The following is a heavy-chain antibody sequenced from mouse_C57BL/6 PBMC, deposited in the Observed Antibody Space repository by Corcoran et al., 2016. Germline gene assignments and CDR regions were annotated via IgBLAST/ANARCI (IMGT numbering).Heavy chain of an antibody. Sequence: EVQLQQSGPVLVKPGASVKMSCKASGYTFTDYYMNWVKQSHGKSLEWIGVINPYNGGTSYNQKFKGKATLTVDKSSSTAYMELNSLTSEDSAVYYWARFAYYSNYGDDWGQGTTLTVAS. CDR1: GYTFTDYY. V-gene: IGHV1-19*01. CDR3: ARFAYYSNYGDD. J-gene: IGHJ2*01. D-gene: IGHD2-5*01. CDR2: INPYNGGT.